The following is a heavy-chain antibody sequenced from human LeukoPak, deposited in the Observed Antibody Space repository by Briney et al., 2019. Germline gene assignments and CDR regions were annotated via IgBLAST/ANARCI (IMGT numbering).Heavy chain of an antibody. Sequence: ASVKVSCKASGYTFTSYYMHWVRQAPGQGLEWTGIINPSGGSTSYAQKFQGRVTMTRDTSTSTVYMELSSLRSEDTAVYYCARDDIVVVPAAIWSYYYGMDVWGQGTTVTVSS. J-gene: IGHJ6*02. CDR1: GYTFTSYY. CDR3: ARDDIVVVPAAIWSYYYGMDV. V-gene: IGHV1-46*01. CDR2: INPSGGST. D-gene: IGHD2-2*01.